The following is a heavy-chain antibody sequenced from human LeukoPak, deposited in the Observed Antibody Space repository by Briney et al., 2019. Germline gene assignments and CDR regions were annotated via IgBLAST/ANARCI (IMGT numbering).Heavy chain of an antibody. Sequence: PSQTLSLTCTVSGGSISSGGYYWSWIRQHPGKGLECIGNIYSSGTTYYNPSLKSRVTISIDTSKSQFSLRLSSVTAADTAMYYCVQNIPGAIEHWGQGTLVTVSS. CDR3: VQNIPGAIEH. V-gene: IGHV4-39*01. J-gene: IGHJ1*01. CDR2: IYSSGTT. CDR1: GGSISSGGYY. D-gene: IGHD1-7*01.